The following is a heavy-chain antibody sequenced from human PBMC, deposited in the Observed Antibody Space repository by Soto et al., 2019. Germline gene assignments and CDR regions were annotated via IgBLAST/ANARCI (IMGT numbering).Heavy chain of an antibody. CDR2: ISYDGSNK. D-gene: IGHD1-26*01. CDR3: SKEGGLSGGYYISSSYYFDY. Sequence: GGSLRLSCAASGFTFSSYAMHWVRQAPGKGLEWVAVISYDGSNKYYADSVKGRFTISRDNSKNTLYLQMNSLRAEDTSVYYCSKEGGLSGGYYISSSYYFDYWGQGTLVIVSS. V-gene: IGHV3-30-3*01. CDR1: GFTFSSYA. J-gene: IGHJ4*02.